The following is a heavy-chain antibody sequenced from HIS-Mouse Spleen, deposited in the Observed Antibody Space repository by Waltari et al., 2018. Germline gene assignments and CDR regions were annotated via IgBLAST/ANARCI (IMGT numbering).Heavy chain of an antibody. CDR3: ATDLQLGGGYYFDY. V-gene: IGHV1-24*01. Sequence: QVQLVQSGAEVTKPGASVTGSCKVAGYPLTELSMHWVRQAPGKGREWMGGFDPEDGETIYAQKFQGRVTMTEDTSTDTAYMELSSLRSEDTAVYYCATDLQLGGGYYFDYWGQGTLVTVSS. CDR1: GYPLTELS. D-gene: IGHD3-10*01. J-gene: IGHJ4*02. CDR2: FDPEDGET.